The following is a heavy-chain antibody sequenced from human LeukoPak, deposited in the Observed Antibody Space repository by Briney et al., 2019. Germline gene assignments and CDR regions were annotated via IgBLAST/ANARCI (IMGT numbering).Heavy chain of an antibody. V-gene: IGHV3-23*01. CDR1: ESTFRSYA. CDR3: ARGRYYYAMDV. CDR2: ISGSGGGT. J-gene: IGHJ6*02. Sequence: SGGSLRLSCAASESTFRSYAMSWVRQAPGKGLEWVSAISGSGGGTYYADSVKGRFTISRDNAKNSLYLQMNSLRAEDTAVYYCARGRYYYAMDVWGQGTTVTVSS.